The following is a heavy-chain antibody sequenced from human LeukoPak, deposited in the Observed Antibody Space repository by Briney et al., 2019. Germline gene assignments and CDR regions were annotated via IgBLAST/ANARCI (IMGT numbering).Heavy chain of an antibody. D-gene: IGHD2-15*01. CDR3: AKAPVTSCRGAFCYPFDY. CDR1: GFTFSSYE. J-gene: IGHJ4*02. V-gene: IGHV3-48*03. Sequence: PGGSLRLSCAASGFTFSSYEMHWVRQPPGKGLEWVSYISSSDSTIYYADSVKGRFTISRDNAKNSLYLQMNSLRAEDAAVYYCAKAPVTSCRGAFCYPFDYWGQGTLVTVSS. CDR2: ISSSDSTI.